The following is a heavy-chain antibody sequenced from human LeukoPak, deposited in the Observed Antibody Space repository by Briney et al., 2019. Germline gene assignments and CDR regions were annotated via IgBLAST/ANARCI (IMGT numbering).Heavy chain of an antibody. J-gene: IGHJ4*02. D-gene: IGHD4-17*01. V-gene: IGHV3-15*01. Sequence: GGPLRLSCAASGFTFSNTWINWVRQAPGKGREWVGRIKRIIDGGTTDYAAPVKGRFTVSRDDSINTLYLQMSSLKTEDTAVYYCAAQGGSGDLRYWGQGTLVTVSS. CDR2: IKRIIDGGTT. CDR1: GFTFSNTW. CDR3: AAQGGSGDLRY.